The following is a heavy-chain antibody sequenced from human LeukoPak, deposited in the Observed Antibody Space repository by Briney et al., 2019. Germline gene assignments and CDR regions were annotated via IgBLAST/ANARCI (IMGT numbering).Heavy chain of an antibody. CDR3: VRDIYVRRDSWYDVRAFDS. CDR2: VNSDESDT. Sequence: GVSLRLSCAASGFTFSGYWRHWVRQAPGKGLVGVSRVNSDESDTTYADSVKGRFTISRDNAKNTLYLQMNSLRADDTAVYFCVRDIYVRRDSWYDVRAFDSWGQGTLVTVSS. D-gene: IGHD3-10*02. CDR1: GFTFSGYW. V-gene: IGHV3-74*01. J-gene: IGHJ4*02.